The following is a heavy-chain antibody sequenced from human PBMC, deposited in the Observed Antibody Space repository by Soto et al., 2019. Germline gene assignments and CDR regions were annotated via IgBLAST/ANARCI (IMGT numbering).Heavy chain of an antibody. V-gene: IGHV3-30-3*01. Sequence: GSLRLSCTASGFTFSSYAMHWVRQAPGKVLEWVAVISYDGSNKYYADSVKGRFTISRDNSKNTLYLQMNSLRAEDTAVYYCARSDYVWGSYRPPAYWGQGTLVT. D-gene: IGHD3-16*02. J-gene: IGHJ4*02. CDR2: ISYDGSNK. CDR3: ARSDYVWGSYRPPAY. CDR1: GFTFSSYA.